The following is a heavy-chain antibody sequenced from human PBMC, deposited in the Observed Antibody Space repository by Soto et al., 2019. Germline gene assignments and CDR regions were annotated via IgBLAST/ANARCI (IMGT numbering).Heavy chain of an antibody. J-gene: IGHJ4*02. V-gene: IGHV4-4*07. CDR3: ARTLSGFTYGSRQFYFDY. CDR1: GDPITSYF. D-gene: IGHD3-10*01. Sequence: QVQLQESGPGLVKPSETMSLTCNVSGDPITSYFWTWIRQPAGKGLEWIGHVFPGGPTSHNSSLKSRVSMSMDTSKNQFSLTLTSVTAADTAVYYCARTLSGFTYGSRQFYFDYWGQGTLVTVSS. CDR2: VFPGGPT.